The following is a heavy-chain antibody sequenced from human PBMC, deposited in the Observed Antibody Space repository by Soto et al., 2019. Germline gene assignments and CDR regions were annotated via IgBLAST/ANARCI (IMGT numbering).Heavy chain of an antibody. D-gene: IGHD3-22*01. CDR2: ISSSSSYI. J-gene: IGHJ4*02. V-gene: IGHV3-21*01. Sequence: GGSLRLSCAASGFTFSSYSMNWVRQAPGKGLEWVSSISSSSSYIYYAASAKGRFTISRDNAKNSLYLQMNSLRAEDTAVYYCARDPGYYYDSSGYLLPGYFDYWGQGTLVTVSS. CDR1: GFTFSSYS. CDR3: ARDPGYYYDSSGYLLPGYFDY.